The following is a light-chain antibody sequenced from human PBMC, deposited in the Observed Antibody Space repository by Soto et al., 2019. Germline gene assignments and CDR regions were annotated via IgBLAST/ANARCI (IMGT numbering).Light chain of an antibody. V-gene: IGLV1-51*01. J-gene: IGLJ2*01. CDR3: ATWDSSLIAGV. Sequence: QSVLTQPPSVSAAPGQKVTISCSGRSSNIGSNYVSWYQHLPGSAPKLLIYDNDKRPTGIPDRFSGTKSGTSATLGITGLQTGDEAHYYCATWDSSLIAGVFGGGTKVTVL. CDR1: SSNIGSNY. CDR2: DND.